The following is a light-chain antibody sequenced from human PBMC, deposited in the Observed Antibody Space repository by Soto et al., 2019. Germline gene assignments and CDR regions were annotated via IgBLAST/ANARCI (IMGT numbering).Light chain of an antibody. Sequence: DIQMTQSPSSVSASVGDKITITCRASRRINNYLNWYQQKRGEAPKLLIYGASTLQSGVPSRFSGGGSGTDFTLTISSLQPEDFAVYWCQQYYNWPLEYTFGQGTKLEI. CDR2: GAS. CDR1: RRINNY. V-gene: IGKV1-39*01. CDR3: QQYYNWPLEYT. J-gene: IGKJ2*01.